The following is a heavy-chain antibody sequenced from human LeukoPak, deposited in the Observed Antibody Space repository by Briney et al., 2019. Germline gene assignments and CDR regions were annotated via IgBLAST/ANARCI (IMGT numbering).Heavy chain of an antibody. V-gene: IGHV3-48*04. D-gene: IGHD4-17*01. CDR3: ARETTGNAFDI. J-gene: IGHJ3*02. Sequence: GVSLRLSCAASGFTFSRSGMNWVRQAPGKGLEWISYISSSSSTIYYTDSVKGRFTISRDNAKNSLYLQMNSLRAKDTAVFYCARETTGNAFDIWGQGTMVTVSS. CDR2: ISSSSSTI. CDR1: GFTFSRSG.